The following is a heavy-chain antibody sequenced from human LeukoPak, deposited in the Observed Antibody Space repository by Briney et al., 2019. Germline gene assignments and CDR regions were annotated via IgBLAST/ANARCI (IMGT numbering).Heavy chain of an antibody. D-gene: IGHD4-17*01. V-gene: IGHV4-59*01. CDR2: IYYSGST. CDR1: GGSISSYY. CDR3: AREGGDYGERGVSSESWFDP. J-gene: IGHJ5*02. Sequence: PSETLSLTCTVSGGSISSYYWSWIRQPPGKGLEWIGYIYYSGSTNYNPSLKSRVTISVDTSKNQFSLKLSSVTAADTAVYYCAREGGDYGERGVSSESWFDPWGQGTLVTVSS.